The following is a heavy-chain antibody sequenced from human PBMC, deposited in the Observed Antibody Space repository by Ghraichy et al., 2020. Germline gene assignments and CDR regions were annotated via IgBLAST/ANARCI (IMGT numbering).Heavy chain of an antibody. Sequence: SCAASGFTFSSYDLTWVRQAPGKGLELGSSISSRGSTAYTDSVKGRYTISRDNANNLVQLQMNSLKDEGTAMYYCARGYGSVRSYGWGQGTLVTVSS. V-gene: IGHV3-69-1*01. CDR3: ARGYGSVRSYG. D-gene: IGHD3-10*01. CDR1: GFTFSSYD. J-gene: IGHJ4*02. CDR2: ISSRGST.